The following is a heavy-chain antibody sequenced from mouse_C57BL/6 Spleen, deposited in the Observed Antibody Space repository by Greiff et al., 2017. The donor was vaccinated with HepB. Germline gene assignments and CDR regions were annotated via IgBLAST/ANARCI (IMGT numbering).Heavy chain of an antibody. Sequence: QVQLKQSGPELVKPGASVKISCKASGYAFSSSWMNWVKQRPGKGLEWIGRIYPGDGDTNYNGKFKGKATLTADKSSSTAYMQLSSLTSEDSAVYFCAREQLSPLDYWGQGTTLTVSS. CDR2: IYPGDGDT. CDR1: GYAFSSSW. V-gene: IGHV1-82*01. D-gene: IGHD3-2*02. CDR3: AREQLSPLDY. J-gene: IGHJ2*01.